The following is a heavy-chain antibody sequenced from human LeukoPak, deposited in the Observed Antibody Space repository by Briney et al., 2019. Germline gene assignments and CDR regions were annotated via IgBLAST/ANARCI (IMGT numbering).Heavy chain of an antibody. V-gene: IGHV4-4*07. D-gene: IGHD5-12*01. CDR2: IYTSGST. CDR1: GGSISSYY. CDR3: AREVGSWLRSVVDY. Sequence: SETLSLTCTVSGGSISSYYWSWIRQPAGKGLEWIGRIYTSGSTNYNPSLKSRVTMSVDTSKNQFSLKLSSVTAADTVVYYCAREVGSWLRSVVDYWGQGTLVTVSS. J-gene: IGHJ4*02.